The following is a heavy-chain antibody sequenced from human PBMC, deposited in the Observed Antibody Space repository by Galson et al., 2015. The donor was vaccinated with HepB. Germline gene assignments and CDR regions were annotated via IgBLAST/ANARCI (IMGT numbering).Heavy chain of an antibody. V-gene: IGHV1-8*02. J-gene: IGHJ5*02. CDR3: ARGLRGLGYCSSSSCYNWFDP. CDR1: GYIFTSYD. Sequence: SVKVSCKASGYIFTSYDINWVRQATGQGLEWMGWMNPNNGNTGYAQKFQGRVTMTRDTSITTAYMELSSLRSEDTAVYYCARGLRGLGYCSSSSCYNWFDPWGQGTLVTVSS. D-gene: IGHD2-2*03. CDR2: MNPNNGNT.